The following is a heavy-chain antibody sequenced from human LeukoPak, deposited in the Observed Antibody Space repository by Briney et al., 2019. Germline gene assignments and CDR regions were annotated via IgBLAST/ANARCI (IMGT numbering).Heavy chain of an antibody. Sequence: PPETLSLTCTVSGGSINSYYWSWIRQPPGKGLEWIGYIYYSGSTNYSPSLKSRVTISVDTSKNQFSLKLSSVTAADTAVYYCARGGYSYDYYFDCWGQGTLVTVSS. CDR2: IYYSGST. V-gene: IGHV4-59*01. J-gene: IGHJ4*02. D-gene: IGHD5-18*01. CDR1: GGSINSYY. CDR3: ARGGYSYDYYFDC.